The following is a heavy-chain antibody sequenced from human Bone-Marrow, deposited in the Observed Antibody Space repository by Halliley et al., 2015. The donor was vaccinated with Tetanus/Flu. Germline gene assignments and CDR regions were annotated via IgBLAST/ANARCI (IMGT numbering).Heavy chain of an antibody. CDR3: ASNGVVPAGIGGSSYGTGL. V-gene: IGHV3-30*03. CDR2: ISCDGSNK. D-gene: IGHD2-2*01. CDR1: GFTFSCYG. Sequence: SLRLSCAASGFTFSCYGMHWVRQAPGKGLEWVAVISCDGSNKYYADSVKGRFTISRDNSKNTLYLQMNSLRAEDTAVYYCASNGVVPAGIGGSSYGTGLRGQGARLTPSS. J-gene: IGHJ4*03.